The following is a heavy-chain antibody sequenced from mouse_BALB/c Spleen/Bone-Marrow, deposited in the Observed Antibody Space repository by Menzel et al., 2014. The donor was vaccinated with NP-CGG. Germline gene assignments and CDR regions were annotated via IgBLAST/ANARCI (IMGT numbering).Heavy chain of an antibody. J-gene: IGHJ4*01. V-gene: IGHV1S135*01. Sequence: VQLQQSGPELVKPGASVKISCKASGYSFTGYTMNWVKQSHGKNLEWIGLINPYNGGTSYNQKFKGRAALTVDKSSSTAYMDLLSLTSEDSAVYYCARSGLYYGNYLYSMDFWGQGTSVTVSS. D-gene: IGHD2-1*01. CDR2: INPYNGGT. CDR1: GYSFTGYT. CDR3: ARSGLYYGNYLYSMDF.